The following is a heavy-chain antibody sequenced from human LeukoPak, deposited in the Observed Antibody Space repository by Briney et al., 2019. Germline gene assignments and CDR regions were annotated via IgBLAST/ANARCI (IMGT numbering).Heavy chain of an antibody. CDR1: GGTFSSYA. D-gene: IGHD3-22*01. V-gene: IGHV1-69*05. Sequence: GASVKVSCKAYGGTFSSYAISWVRQAPGQGLEWMGGIIPISGTADYAQKFQGRVTISTDESTSKAYMELSSLRSEDTAVYYCARVKYYDSTGYYYYYYMDVWGKGTTVTVSS. CDR3: ARVKYYDSTGYYYYYYMDV. CDR2: IIPISGTA. J-gene: IGHJ6*03.